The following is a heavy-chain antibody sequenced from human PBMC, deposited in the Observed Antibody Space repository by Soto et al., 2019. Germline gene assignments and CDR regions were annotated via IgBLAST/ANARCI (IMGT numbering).Heavy chain of an antibody. V-gene: IGHV1-18*01. Sequence: ASVKVSCKASGYTFTSYGISWVRQAPGQGLEWMGWISAYNGNTNYAQKLQGRVTMTTDTSTSTAYMELRSLRSDDTAAYYCARISSYGFYYGMDVWGQGTTVTVSS. CDR2: ISAYNGNT. J-gene: IGHJ6*02. CDR1: GYTFTSYG. CDR3: ARISSYGFYYGMDV. D-gene: IGHD5-18*01.